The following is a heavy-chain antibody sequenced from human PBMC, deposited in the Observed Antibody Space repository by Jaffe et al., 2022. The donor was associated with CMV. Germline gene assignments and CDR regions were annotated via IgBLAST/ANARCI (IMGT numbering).Heavy chain of an antibody. CDR3: ARVGNSHGGKEVPLPDEF. CDR2: INLSSGST. D-gene: IGHD2-15*01. J-gene: IGHJ4*02. V-gene: IGHV1-46*01. Sequence: QVQLVQSGAEVKKPGASVKVSCKASGHTFIYYYMHWVRQAPGQGLEWMGVINLSSGSTTYALKFQGRFAMTSDTSTNTVYMELSGLTSDDTAVYYCARVGNSHGGKEVPLPDEFWGQGTLVTVSS. CDR1: GHTFIYYY.